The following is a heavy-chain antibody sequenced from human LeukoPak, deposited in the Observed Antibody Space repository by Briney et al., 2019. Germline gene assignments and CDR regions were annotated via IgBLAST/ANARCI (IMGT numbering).Heavy chain of an antibody. CDR3: ARVGSEGYYYYYMDV. V-gene: IGHV4-4*07. Sequence: SETLSLTCTVSGGAMSSYYWSWIRQPAGKGLEWIGRIYTSGSTNYNPSLKSRVTMSVDTSKNQFSLNLSSVTAADTAVYYCARVGSEGYYYYYMDVWGKGTTVTVSS. J-gene: IGHJ6*03. CDR2: IYTSGST. CDR1: GGAMSSYY. D-gene: IGHD1-14*01.